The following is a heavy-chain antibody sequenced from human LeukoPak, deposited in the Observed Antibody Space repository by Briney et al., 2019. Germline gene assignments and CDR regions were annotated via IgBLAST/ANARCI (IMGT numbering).Heavy chain of an antibody. CDR2: IRSKAYGGTT. CDR1: GFTFGDYA. Sequence: PGRSLRLSCTASGFTFGDYAMNWFRQAPGKGLEWVGFIRSKAYGGTTEYAASVKGRFTISRDDSKSIAYLQMNSLKTEDTAVYYCTRDLWTGYSGTRQDYWGQGTLVTVSS. D-gene: IGHD5-12*01. J-gene: IGHJ4*02. V-gene: IGHV3-49*03. CDR3: TRDLWTGYSGTRQDY.